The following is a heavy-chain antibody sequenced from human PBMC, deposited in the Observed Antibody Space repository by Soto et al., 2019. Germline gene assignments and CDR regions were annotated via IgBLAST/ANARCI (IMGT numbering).Heavy chain of an antibody. CDR1: GGSMNSGGYC. Sequence: QVQLQDSGPGLVKPSQTLSLTCTVSGGSMNSGGYCWNWIRQHPGEGLEWIGYISYGGTTSYNPSLKSRLTISVDTSKNQFSLMLNSVTAADTAVYYCSRGILVWGQGTLITVSS. D-gene: IGHD2-15*01. CDR3: SRGILV. CDR2: ISYGGTT. J-gene: IGHJ4*02. V-gene: IGHV4-31*03.